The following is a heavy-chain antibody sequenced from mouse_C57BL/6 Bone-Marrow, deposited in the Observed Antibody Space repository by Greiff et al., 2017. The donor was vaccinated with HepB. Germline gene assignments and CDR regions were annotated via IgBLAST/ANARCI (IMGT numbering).Heavy chain of an antibody. D-gene: IGHD1-1*01. V-gene: IGHV10-3*01. CDR1: GFTFNTYA. CDR3: VGGITTVVAPYYAMDY. CDR2: IRSKSSNYAT. Sequence: EVQLVESGGGLVQPKGSLKLSCAASGFTFNTYAMHWVRQAPGKGLEWVARIRSKSSNYATYYADSVKDRFTISRDDSQSMLYQQMNNLKTEDTAMYYCVGGITTVVAPYYAMDYWGQGTSVTVSS. J-gene: IGHJ4*01.